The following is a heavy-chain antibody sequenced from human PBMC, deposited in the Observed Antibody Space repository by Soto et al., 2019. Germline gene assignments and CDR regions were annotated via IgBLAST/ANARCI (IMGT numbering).Heavy chain of an antibody. V-gene: IGHV3-23*01. CDR2: ISGSDGKT. D-gene: IGHD1-26*01. Sequence: EVPLLESGGGLVRPGGSLRLSCTASGFSFSSYALSWVRQAPGKGLEWVSTISGSDGKTYYADSVKGRFSISRDTSKTTLYLEMTSLRVEDTDVYYCARWSFLDYWGQGTRVTVS. CDR3: ARWSFLDY. CDR1: GFSFSSYA. J-gene: IGHJ4*02.